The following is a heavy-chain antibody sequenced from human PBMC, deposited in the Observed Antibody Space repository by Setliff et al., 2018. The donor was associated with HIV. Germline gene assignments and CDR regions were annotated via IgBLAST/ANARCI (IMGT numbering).Heavy chain of an antibody. Sequence: GGSLRLSCAASGFTLSDYEMNWVRQAPGKGLEWVSYISSSGGSLYYGASVKGRFSISRDNAKNPLYLEMNSLRVEDTAIYYCVREGLWFGESHWGQGTLVTVSS. CDR3: VREGLWFGESH. CDR1: GFTLSDYE. V-gene: IGHV3-48*03. D-gene: IGHD3-10*01. J-gene: IGHJ4*02. CDR2: ISSSGGSL.